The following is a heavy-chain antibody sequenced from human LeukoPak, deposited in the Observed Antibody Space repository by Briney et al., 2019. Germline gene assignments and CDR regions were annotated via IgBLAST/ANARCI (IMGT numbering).Heavy chain of an antibody. J-gene: IGHJ4*02. V-gene: IGHV3-20*04. CDR2: INSNGGST. CDR3: VRVQRWGYSNYFDY. D-gene: IGHD4-11*01. CDR1: GFTFDDYG. Sequence: GGSLRLSCAASGFTFDDYGMTWVRQAPGKGLEWVSAINSNGGSTGYADSVKGRFTMSRDNVKDSLYLQMDSLRAEDTALYYCVRVQRWGYSNYFDYWGQGTLVTVSS.